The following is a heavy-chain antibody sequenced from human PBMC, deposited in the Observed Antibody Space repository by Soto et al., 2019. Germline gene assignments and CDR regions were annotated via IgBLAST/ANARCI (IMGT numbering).Heavy chain of an antibody. CDR3: ARGTSVIPHEFDC. V-gene: IGHV3-11*01. Sequence: QVQLVESGGGLVKPEGSLRLSCAASGFTFSDYYMSWIRQAPGKGLEWVSYISSSGYTIYYADSVKGRLTISRDKAKNALYLQMNNQRVEDRAGYDFARGTSVIPHEFDCWGQGTLVTVSP. CDR1: GFTFSDYY. CDR2: ISSSGYTI. D-gene: IGHD2-21*01. J-gene: IGHJ4*02.